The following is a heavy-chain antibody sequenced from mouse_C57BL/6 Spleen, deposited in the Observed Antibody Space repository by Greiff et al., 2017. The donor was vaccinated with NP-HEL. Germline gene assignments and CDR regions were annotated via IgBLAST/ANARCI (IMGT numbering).Heavy chain of an antibody. D-gene: IGHD4-1*01. CDR1: GYSITSGYY. Sequence: EVHLVESGPGLVKPSQSLSLTCSVTGYSITSGYYWNWIRQFPGNKLEWMGYISYDGSNNYNPSLKNRISITRDTSKNQFFLKLNSVTTEDTATYYCASGLGAFDYWGQGTTLTVSS. J-gene: IGHJ2*01. V-gene: IGHV3-6*01. CDR2: ISYDGSN. CDR3: ASGLGAFDY.